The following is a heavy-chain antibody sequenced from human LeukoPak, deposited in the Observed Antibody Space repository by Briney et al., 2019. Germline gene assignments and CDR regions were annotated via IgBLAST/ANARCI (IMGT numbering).Heavy chain of an antibody. Sequence: ASVKVSCKASGGTFSSYAISWVRQAPGQGLEWMGWISAYNGNTNYAQKLQGRVTMTTDTSTSTAYMELRSLRSDDTAVYYCAREGASSSWYYFDYWGQGTLVTVSS. D-gene: IGHD6-13*01. V-gene: IGHV1-18*01. CDR1: GGTFSSYA. CDR2: ISAYNGNT. J-gene: IGHJ4*02. CDR3: AREGASSSWYYFDY.